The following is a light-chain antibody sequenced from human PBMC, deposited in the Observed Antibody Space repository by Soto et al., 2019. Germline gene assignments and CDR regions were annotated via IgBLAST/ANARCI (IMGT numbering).Light chain of an antibody. CDR2: KAS. J-gene: IGKJ1*01. CDR3: QQYNLSPWT. CDR1: QSISIW. Sequence: DIQMTQSPSTLSASVEDRVTITCRASQSISIWLAWYQQKPGTAPKLLIYKASNLQTGVPSRFSGTGSGTEFTLTISSLQPDDFATYYCQQYNLSPWTFGQGTKVEIK. V-gene: IGKV1-5*03.